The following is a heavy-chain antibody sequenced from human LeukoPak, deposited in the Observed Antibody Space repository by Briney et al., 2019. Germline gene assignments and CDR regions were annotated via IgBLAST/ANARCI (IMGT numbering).Heavy chain of an antibody. CDR3: ARDYYDSSPGGY. CDR1: GFTFSSYA. CDR2: ISYDGSNK. J-gene: IGHJ4*02. Sequence: PGGSLRLSCAASGFTFSSYAMHWVRQAPGKGLEWVAVISYDGSNKYYADSVKGRFTISRDNSKNTLYLQMNSLRAEDTAVYYCARDYYDSSPGGYWGQGTLVTVSS. D-gene: IGHD3-22*01. V-gene: IGHV3-30-3*01.